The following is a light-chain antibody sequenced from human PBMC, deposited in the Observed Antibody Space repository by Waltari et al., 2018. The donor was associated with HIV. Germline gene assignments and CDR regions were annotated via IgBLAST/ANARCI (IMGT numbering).Light chain of an antibody. Sequence: SYELTQPPSVSVSPGQTANIPCYGENVYTKYVSWYQQKSGLSPVLILFQTGRRPSGIPERCSGSDSGKAATLTITGTQTVDEADYYCQTWAGDIWVFGGGTKLTVL. CDR1: NVYTKY. CDR2: QTG. V-gene: IGLV3-1*01. CDR3: QTWAGDIWV. J-gene: IGLJ3*02.